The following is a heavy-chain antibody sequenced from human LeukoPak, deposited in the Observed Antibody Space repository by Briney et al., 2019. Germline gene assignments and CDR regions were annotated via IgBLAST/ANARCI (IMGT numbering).Heavy chain of an antibody. J-gene: IGHJ4*02. CDR2: IYYSGST. V-gene: IGHV4-59*01. D-gene: IGHD6-13*01. CDR3: ARGLAAAGTSYFDY. CDR1: GGSINSYY. Sequence: PSETLSLTCTVCGGSINSYYWSWIRQRPGKGLEWIGYIYYSGSTNYSPSLKGRVTISVDTSKNQFSLKLSSVTAADTAVYYCARGLAAAGTSYFDYWGQGTLVTVSS.